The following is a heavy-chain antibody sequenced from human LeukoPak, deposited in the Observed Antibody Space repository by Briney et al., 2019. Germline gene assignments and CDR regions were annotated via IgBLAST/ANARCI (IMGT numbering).Heavy chain of an antibody. D-gene: IGHD3-3*01. CDR3: GSQREWSLTEYHFDY. V-gene: IGHV4-38-2*02. CDR2: VHQSGST. Sequence: PSETLSLTCTVSGYSISSGYHYGWIRQPPGKGLEWIGSVHQSGSTYYTPSLKSRVTISIDNSRNPFSLKLTSVTAADTAVYYCGSQREWSLTEYHFDYWGQGTLVTVSS. J-gene: IGHJ4*02. CDR1: GYSISSGYH.